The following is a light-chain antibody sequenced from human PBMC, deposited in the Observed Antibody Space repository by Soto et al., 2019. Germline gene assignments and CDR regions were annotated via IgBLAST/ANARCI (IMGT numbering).Light chain of an antibody. CDR1: SSDVGSYNL. CDR3: CSYTGSTTPYV. J-gene: IGLJ1*01. V-gene: IGLV2-23*02. Sequence: QSALTQPASVSGSPGQSITISCTGTSSDVGSYNLVSWYQHHPGKAPKLMIYEVSERPSGVSSRFSGSKSGNTASLTISGLQAEDEADYYCCSYTGSTTPYVFGTGTKVPVL. CDR2: EVS.